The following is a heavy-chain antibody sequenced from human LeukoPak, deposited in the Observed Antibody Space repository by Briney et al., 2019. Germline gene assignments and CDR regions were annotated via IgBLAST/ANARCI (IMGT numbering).Heavy chain of an antibody. CDR3: AAIFVIAADSDY. CDR1: GFTFSSYS. V-gene: IGHV3-21*01. D-gene: IGHD6-13*01. Sequence: PGGSLRLSCAASGFTFSSYSMNWVRQAPGKGLEWVSSIGSSSSYIYYADSVKGRFTISRDNAKNSLYLQMNSLRAEDTAVYYCAAIFVIAADSDYWGQGTLVTVSS. CDR2: IGSSSSYI. J-gene: IGHJ4*02.